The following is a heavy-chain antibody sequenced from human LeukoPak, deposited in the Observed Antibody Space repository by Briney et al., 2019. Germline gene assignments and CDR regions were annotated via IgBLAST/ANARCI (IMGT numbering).Heavy chain of an antibody. J-gene: IGHJ4*02. Sequence: GGSLRLSCAASGFTFDDYAMSWVRQTPGKVLESVSATNWDGGRTGYADSVKGRFAISRDNSRNTVYLQMNSLRAEDTAVYYCANDLGWIQLNLGRGQGTLVTVSS. D-gene: IGHD5-18*01. CDR2: TNWDGGRT. V-gene: IGHV3-20*04. CDR3: ANDLGWIQLNLG. CDR1: GFTFDDYA.